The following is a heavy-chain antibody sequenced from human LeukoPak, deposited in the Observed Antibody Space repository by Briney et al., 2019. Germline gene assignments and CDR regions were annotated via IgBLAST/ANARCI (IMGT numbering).Heavy chain of an antibody. Sequence: ASVKVSCKASGYTFTSYGISWVRQAPGQGLEWMGWISAYNGNTNYAQKLQGRVTMTTDTSTSTAYMELRSLRSDDTAVYYCARERDYGDSLYYFDYWGQGTLVTVSS. CDR2: ISAYNGNT. V-gene: IGHV1-18*01. CDR3: ARERDYGDSLYYFDY. CDR1: GYTFTSYG. J-gene: IGHJ4*02. D-gene: IGHD4-17*01.